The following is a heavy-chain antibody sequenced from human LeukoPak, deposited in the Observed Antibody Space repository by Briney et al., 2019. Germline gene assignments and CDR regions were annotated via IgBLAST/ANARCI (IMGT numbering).Heavy chain of an antibody. CDR1: GGSFSGYY. CDR2: INHSGST. V-gene: IGHV4-34*01. Sequence: SETLSLTCAVYGGSFSGYYWSWIRQPPGKGLEWIGEINHSGSTNHNPSLKSRVTISVDTSKNQFSLKLSSVTAADTAVYYCARRPITVVRGARKPYYYYGMDVWGKGTTVTVSS. CDR3: ARRPITVVRGARKPYYYYGMDV. J-gene: IGHJ6*04. D-gene: IGHD3-10*01.